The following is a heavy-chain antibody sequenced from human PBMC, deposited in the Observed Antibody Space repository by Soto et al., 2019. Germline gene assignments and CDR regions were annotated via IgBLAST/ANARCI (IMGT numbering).Heavy chain of an antibody. CDR3: ASIAFDY. Sequence: PGGSLRLSCAASGFTFSNAWMSWVRQAPGKGLEWVSVIYSGGSTYYADSVKGRFTISRDNSKNTLYLQMNSLRAEDTAVYYCASIAFDYWGQGTLVTVSS. J-gene: IGHJ4*02. CDR2: IYSGGST. D-gene: IGHD2-15*01. CDR1: GFTFSNAW. V-gene: IGHV3-66*01.